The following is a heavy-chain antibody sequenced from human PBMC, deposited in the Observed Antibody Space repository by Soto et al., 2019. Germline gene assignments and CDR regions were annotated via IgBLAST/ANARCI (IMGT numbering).Heavy chain of an antibody. CDR2: ILNDGSAQ. CDR3: ARVDDYLDNGLDY. Sequence: QVQLVESGGGVVRPGRSLRLICAATGFSFSRHGMHWVRQAPGKGLEWLAVILNDGSAQEYADSVKGRFTISRDNSKNTLYLQKSNLRAEDTSVYYCARVDDYLDNGLDYWGQGILVTVSS. CDR1: GFSFSRHG. V-gene: IGHV3-33*01. D-gene: IGHD4-17*01. J-gene: IGHJ4*02.